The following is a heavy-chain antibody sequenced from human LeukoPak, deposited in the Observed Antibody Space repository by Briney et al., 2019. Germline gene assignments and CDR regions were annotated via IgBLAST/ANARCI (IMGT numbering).Heavy chain of an antibody. CDR1: GDSIRSTTHY. CDR2: IYYSGST. V-gene: IGHV4-39*07. CDR3: ARAPLGGDWFDP. Sequence: PSETLSLTCTVSGDSIRSTTHYWGWIRQPPGTGLEWIGSIYYSGSTNYNPSLKSRVTISVDTSKNQFSLKLSSVTAADTAVYYCARAPLGGDWFDPWGQGTLVTVSS. D-gene: IGHD3-3*01. J-gene: IGHJ5*02.